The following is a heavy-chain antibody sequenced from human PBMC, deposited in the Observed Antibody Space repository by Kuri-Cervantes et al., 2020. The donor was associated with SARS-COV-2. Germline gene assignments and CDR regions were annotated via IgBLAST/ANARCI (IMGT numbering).Heavy chain of an antibody. V-gene: IGHV3-53*05. Sequence: GGSLRLSCAASGFTVSSNYMSWIRQAPGKGLEWVSVIYSGGSTYYADSVKGRFTISRDNSKNTLYLQMNSLRAEDTAVYYCARVVTESGSEDYWGQGTLVTVSS. CDR1: GFTVSSNY. D-gene: IGHD1-26*01. CDR3: ARVVTESGSEDY. CDR2: IYSGGST. J-gene: IGHJ4*02.